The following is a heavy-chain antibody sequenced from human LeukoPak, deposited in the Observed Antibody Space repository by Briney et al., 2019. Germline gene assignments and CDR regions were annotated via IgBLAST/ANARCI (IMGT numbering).Heavy chain of an antibody. Sequence: GGTLRLSCAASGFTFSNHGMNWVRQAPGKGLEWVANIKQDGSEKYYVDSVKGRFTISRDNAKNSLYLQMNSLRPEDTAVYCCAREVRGHDILTGYYPPHRLYYYYMDVWGKGTTVTVSS. D-gene: IGHD3-9*01. J-gene: IGHJ6*03. V-gene: IGHV3-7*03. CDR1: GFTFSNHG. CDR3: AREVRGHDILTGYYPPHRLYYYYMDV. CDR2: IKQDGSEK.